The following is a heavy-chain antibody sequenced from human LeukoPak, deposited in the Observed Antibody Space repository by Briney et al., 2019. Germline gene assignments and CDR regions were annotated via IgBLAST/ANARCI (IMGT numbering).Heavy chain of an antibody. Sequence: ASVKVSCKASGGTFSSYAISWVRQAPGQVLEWMGRIIPILGIANYAQKFQGRVTITGDKSTSTAYMELSSLRSEDTAVYYCARRWELPDYYYYGMDVWGQGTTVTVSS. V-gene: IGHV1-69*04. J-gene: IGHJ6*02. CDR3: ARRWELPDYYYYGMDV. CDR2: IIPILGIA. D-gene: IGHD1-26*01. CDR1: GGTFSSYA.